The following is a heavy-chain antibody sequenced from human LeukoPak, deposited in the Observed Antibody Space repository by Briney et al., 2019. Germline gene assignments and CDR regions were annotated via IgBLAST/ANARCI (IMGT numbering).Heavy chain of an antibody. CDR2: ISWNSGSI. J-gene: IGHJ4*02. D-gene: IGHD5-18*01. V-gene: IGHV3-9*01. CDR3: SKLNSYGDY. Sequence: GRSLRLSCAASGFTFDDYAMHWVRQAPGKGLEWVSGISWNSGSIGYADSVKGRFTISRDNSKNMVYLQMDSLRAEDTAAYYCSKLNSYGDYWGQGTLVTISS. CDR1: GFTFDDYA.